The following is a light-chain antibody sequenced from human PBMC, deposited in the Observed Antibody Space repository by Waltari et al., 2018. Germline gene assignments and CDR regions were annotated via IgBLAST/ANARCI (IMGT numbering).Light chain of an antibody. Sequence: SYVLTQPPSVSVAPGQTARIPCRGNNIGGKSVPWYQQKPGQAPVLVVYDDSDRPSGIPERFSGSNSGNMATLTISRVEAGDEADYYCHVWDNSINHLSLVVFGGGTKLTVL. V-gene: IGLV3-21*02. CDR2: DDS. J-gene: IGLJ2*01. CDR3: HVWDNSINHLSLVV. CDR1: NIGGKS.